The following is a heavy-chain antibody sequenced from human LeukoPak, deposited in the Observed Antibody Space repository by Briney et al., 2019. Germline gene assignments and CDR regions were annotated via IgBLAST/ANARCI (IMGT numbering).Heavy chain of an antibody. D-gene: IGHD3-16*02. Sequence: GSLRLSCAASGFTFSSYSMNWVRQASGKGLEWVSYISSSSSTIYYADSVKGRFTISRDNAKNSLYLQMNSLRAEDTAVYYCARAWGSYRYTLDYWGQGTLVTVSS. CDR1: GFTFSSYS. J-gene: IGHJ4*02. V-gene: IGHV3-48*04. CDR2: ISSSSSTI. CDR3: ARAWGSYRYTLDY.